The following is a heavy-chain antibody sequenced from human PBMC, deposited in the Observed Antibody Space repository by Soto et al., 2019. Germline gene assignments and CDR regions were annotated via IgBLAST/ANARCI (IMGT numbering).Heavy chain of an antibody. CDR2: INAGNGNT. J-gene: IGHJ3*02. CDR3: ATAIADDAFDI. Sequence: SVEVSCRAAGYTFPGYAMHWVRQAPGQRLEWMGWINAGNGNTKYSQKFQGRVTITRDTSASTAYMELSSLRSEDTAVYYCATAIADDAFDIWGRGTMVTVSS. V-gene: IGHV1-3*01. D-gene: IGHD2-2*01. CDR1: GYTFPGYA.